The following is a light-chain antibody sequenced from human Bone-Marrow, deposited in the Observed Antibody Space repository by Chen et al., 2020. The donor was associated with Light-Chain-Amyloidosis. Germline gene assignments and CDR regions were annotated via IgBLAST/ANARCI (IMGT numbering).Light chain of an antibody. CDR2: GSS. CDR1: QTISSNY. J-gene: IGKJ4*01. CDR3: QKYGTSPLT. Sequence: ELVLTQLPGTLSSAPGEGANLSCRASQTISSNYLTWYQQKFGQAPRLLIYGSSSRATGIPDRFTGSGSGTDFTLTINRLEPEDFAMYYCQKYGTSPLTFGGGTKVEIK. V-gene: IGKV3-20*01.